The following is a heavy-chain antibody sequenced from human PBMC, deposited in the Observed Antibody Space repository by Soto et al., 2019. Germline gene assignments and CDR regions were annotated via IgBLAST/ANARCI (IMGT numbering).Heavy chain of an antibody. CDR3: AKDLGSSSQNWFDT. Sequence: GGSLRLSCAASGFTFISYAMHWVLQAPGKGLEWVAVISYDGSNKYYAGSVKGRFTISRDNSKNTLSLQMNNLRAEDTAVYYWAKDLGSSSQNWFDTWGPGTLVTVAS. J-gene: IGHJ5*02. D-gene: IGHD6-6*01. V-gene: IGHV3-30-3*01. CDR1: GFTFISYA. CDR2: ISYDGSNK.